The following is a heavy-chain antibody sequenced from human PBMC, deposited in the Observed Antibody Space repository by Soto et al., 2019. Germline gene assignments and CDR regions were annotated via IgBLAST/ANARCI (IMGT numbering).Heavy chain of an antibody. J-gene: IGHJ3*01. V-gene: IGHV3-21*01. CDR2: ISSSSNYI. CDR1: GFTFSTYS. Sequence: EVQLVESGGGLVKPGGSLRLSCAASGFTFSTYSMNWVRQAPGKGLEWVSSISSSSNYIYYADSLRGRFTISRDNAENSLYLQMNSLSAEVTAVYYCARDLGDAVFDVWGQGKMVTVSS. D-gene: IGHD2-8*01. CDR3: ARDLGDAVFDV.